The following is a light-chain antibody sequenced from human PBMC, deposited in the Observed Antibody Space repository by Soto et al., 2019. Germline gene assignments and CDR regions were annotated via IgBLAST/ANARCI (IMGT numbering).Light chain of an antibody. J-gene: IGLJ1*01. CDR1: SSDVNDYKF. CDR3: CSYAATSSYV. V-gene: IGLV2-11*01. Sequence: QSVLTQPRSVSGSPGQSVTISCTGTSSDVNDYKFVSWYQQHPGKAPKLIIFDVSERPSGVPDRFSASKSGNTASLSISGLQAEDEADYYCCSYAATSSYVFGSGTKVTVL. CDR2: DVS.